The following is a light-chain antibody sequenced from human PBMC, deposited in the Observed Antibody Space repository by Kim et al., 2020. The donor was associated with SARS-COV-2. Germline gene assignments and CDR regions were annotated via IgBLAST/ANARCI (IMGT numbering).Light chain of an antibody. CDR3: CSYAGSSTLV. CDR2: EVS. CDR1: SSDVGSYNL. Sequence: QSALPQPASVSGSPGQSITISCTGTSSDVGSYNLVSWYQQHPGKAPKLIIYEVSERPSGVSNRFSGSESGNTASLTISGLQAEDEADYYCCSYAGSSTLVFGGGTQLTVL. J-gene: IGLJ2*01. V-gene: IGLV2-23*02.